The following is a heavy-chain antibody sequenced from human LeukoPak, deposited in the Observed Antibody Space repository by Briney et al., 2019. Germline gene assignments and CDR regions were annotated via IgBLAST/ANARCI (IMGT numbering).Heavy chain of an antibody. CDR1: GFTFGDYA. D-gene: IGHD5-12*01. CDR3: TRDLGRGYSGYDTDRTLDY. V-gene: IGHV3-49*04. J-gene: IGHJ4*02. Sequence: PGGSLRLSCTGSGFTFGDYAMNSVRQAPGKGLEWVGFIRSKAYGGTAEYAASVKGRFTISRDDSKSIAYLQMNSLKTEDTAVYYCTRDLGRGYSGYDTDRTLDYWGQGTLVTVS. CDR2: IRSKAYGGTA.